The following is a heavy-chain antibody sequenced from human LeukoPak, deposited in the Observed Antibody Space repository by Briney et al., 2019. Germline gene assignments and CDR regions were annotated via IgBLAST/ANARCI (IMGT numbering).Heavy chain of an antibody. CDR2: ISDIGSI. V-gene: IGHV4-59*08. J-gene: IGHJ4*02. CDR3: AGHHPRNTVDF. D-gene: IGHD2-8*02. CDR1: GGSISSYY. Sequence: SETLSLTCTVSGGSISSYYWSWIRQPPGKGLEWIAYISDIGSINYKPSLKSRATISLDTSKSQFSLKLSSVTAADTAVYYCAGHHPRNTVDFWGQGTLVTVSS.